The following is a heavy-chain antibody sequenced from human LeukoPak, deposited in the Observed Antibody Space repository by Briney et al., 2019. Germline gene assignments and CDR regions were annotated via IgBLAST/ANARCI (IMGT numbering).Heavy chain of an antibody. CDR1: GFTFSSYG. Sequence: GGSLRLSCAASGFTFSSYGMHWVRQAPGKGLEWVAVISYDGSNKYYADSVKGRFTISRDSSKNTLYLQMNSLRAEDTAVYYCAKGYYDSSGYRRPYYYGMDVWAKGPRSPSP. CDR3: AKGYYDSSGYRRPYYYGMDV. J-gene: IGHJ6*02. V-gene: IGHV3-30*18. CDR2: ISYDGSNK. D-gene: IGHD3-22*01.